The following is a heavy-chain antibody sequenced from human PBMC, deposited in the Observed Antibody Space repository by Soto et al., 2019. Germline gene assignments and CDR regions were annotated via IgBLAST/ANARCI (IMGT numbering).Heavy chain of an antibody. CDR1: GFTFSSYG. Sequence: QVQLVESGGGVVQPGRSLRLSCAASGFTFSSYGMHWVRQAPGKGLEWVAVIWYDGSNKYYADSVKGRFTISRDNSKKTLYMQMNSLRAEDTAVYYCARTVDYGDYRDDYWGQGTLVTVSS. D-gene: IGHD4-17*01. CDR3: ARTVDYGDYRDDY. J-gene: IGHJ4*02. V-gene: IGHV3-33*01. CDR2: IWYDGSNK.